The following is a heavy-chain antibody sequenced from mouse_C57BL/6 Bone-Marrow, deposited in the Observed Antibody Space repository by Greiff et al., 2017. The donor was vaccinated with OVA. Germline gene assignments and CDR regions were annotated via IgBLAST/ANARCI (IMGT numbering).Heavy chain of an antibody. CDR2: INPSSGYT. J-gene: IGHJ3*01. Sequence: QVQLQQSGAELAKPGASVKLSCKASGYTFTSYWTHPVQPHPGQVLEWILYINPSSGYTKYNQKFKDKATLTADKSSSTAYMQLSSLTYEDSAVYYCARKGNYYGAWFAYWGQGTLVTVSA. CDR1: GYTFTSYW. D-gene: IGHD2-1*01. CDR3: ARKGNYYGAWFAY. V-gene: IGHV1-7*01.